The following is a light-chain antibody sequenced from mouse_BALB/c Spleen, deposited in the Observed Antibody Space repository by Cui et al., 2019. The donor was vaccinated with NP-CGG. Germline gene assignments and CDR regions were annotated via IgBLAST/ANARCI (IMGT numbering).Light chain of an antibody. CDR1: TGAVTTSNY. CDR2: GTN. V-gene: IGLV1*01. J-gene: IGLJ1*01. Sequence: QAVVTPESATTTSPGETVTLTCHSSTGAVTTSNYANWVQEKPDHLFTGLIGGTNNRTPGVPARFSGSLIGDKAALTITGAQTEDEAIYFCALWYSNHWVFGGGTKLTVL. CDR3: ALWYSNHWV.